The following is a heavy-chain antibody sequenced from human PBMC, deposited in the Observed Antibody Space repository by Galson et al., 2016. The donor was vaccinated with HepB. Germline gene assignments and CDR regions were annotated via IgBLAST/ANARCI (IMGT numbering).Heavy chain of an antibody. D-gene: IGHD2-15*01. V-gene: IGHV4-31*03. CDR1: GDSTSSGGYY. Sequence: TLSLTCNVSGDSTSSGGYYWTWIRQHRGKGLEWIGYVYSTGSTYYNPSLKSRVIISVDTSKNQFSLKLDSVTAADTAVYYCARVIGYCSGGNCHPTNFHYYGIDFWGQGTTVTVSS. CDR3: ARVIGYCSGGNCHPTNFHYYGIDF. CDR2: VYSTGST. J-gene: IGHJ6*02.